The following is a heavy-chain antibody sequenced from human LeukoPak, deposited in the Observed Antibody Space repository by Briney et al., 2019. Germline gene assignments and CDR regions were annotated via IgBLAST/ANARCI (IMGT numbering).Heavy chain of an antibody. J-gene: IGHJ4*02. CDR2: ISTSSSYI. V-gene: IGHV3-21*06. CDR3: ARSPSGRYSLIGFLEN. D-gene: IGHD1-26*01. CDR1: GFTFSSYG. Sequence: GGSLRLSCAASGFTFSSYGMSWVRQAPGKGLEWVSSISTSSSYIYFADSVKGRFTISRDNAKNSLHLQMNSLRAEDTAIYYCARSPSGRYSLIGFLENWGQGTLVTVSS.